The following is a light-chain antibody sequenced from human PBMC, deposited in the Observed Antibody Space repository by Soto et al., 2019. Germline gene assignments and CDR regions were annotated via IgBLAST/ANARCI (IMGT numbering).Light chain of an antibody. CDR3: AAWDDSLSGWV. V-gene: IGLV1-47*01. CDR2: RNN. J-gene: IGLJ3*02. CDR1: SSNLGSNY. Sequence: QSALTQPPSASGTPGQRVTISCSGSSSNLGSNYVYWYQQLPGTAPKLLIYRNNQRPSGVPDRFSGSKSGTSASLAISGLRSEDEADYYCAAWDDSLSGWVFGGGTKLTVL.